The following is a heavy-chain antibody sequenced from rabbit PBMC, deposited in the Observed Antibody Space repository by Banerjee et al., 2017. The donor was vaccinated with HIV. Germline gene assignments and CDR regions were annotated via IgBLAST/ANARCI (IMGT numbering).Heavy chain of an antibody. V-gene: IGHV1S45*01. CDR2: INTSSGNT. D-gene: IGHD1-1*01. CDR3: AGSLVDNANL. J-gene: IGHJ4*01. CDR1: GFSFSDKYV. Sequence: QEQLEESGGDLVKPGRSLTLTCTASGFSFSDKYVMCWVRQAPGKGLEWIGCINTSSGNTVYASWAKGRFTISKTSPTTVTLQMTSLTVADTATYLCAGSLVDNANLWGPGTLVTVS.